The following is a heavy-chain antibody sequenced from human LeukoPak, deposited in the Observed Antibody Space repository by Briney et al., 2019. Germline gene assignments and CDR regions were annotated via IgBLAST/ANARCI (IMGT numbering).Heavy chain of an antibody. CDR1: GGTFSSYA. CDR2: IIPIFGTA. CDR3: AREEGGWNWFDP. Sequence: SVKVSCKASGGTFSSYAISWVRQAPGQGLEWMGGIIPIFGTANYAQKFQGRATITADESTSTAYMELSSLRPEDTAVYHCAREEGGWNWFDPWGQGTLVTVSS. D-gene: IGHD1-26*01. V-gene: IGHV1-69*13. J-gene: IGHJ5*02.